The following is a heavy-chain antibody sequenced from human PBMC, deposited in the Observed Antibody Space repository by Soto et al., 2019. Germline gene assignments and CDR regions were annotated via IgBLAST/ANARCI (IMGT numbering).Heavy chain of an antibody. CDR3: ARGVGTQPPYDAFDV. CDR1: GFTFSDYY. Sequence: QVQLVESGGDLVKPGGSLRLSCAASGFTFSDYYMIWIRQAPGRGLEWVSYISSSSSTIYYADSVKGRFTISRDNAKNSLYLQMNSLRAEDTAVYYCARGVGTQPPYDAFDVWGQGTMVTVSS. D-gene: IGHD1-26*01. V-gene: IGHV3-11*01. J-gene: IGHJ3*01. CDR2: ISSSSSTI.